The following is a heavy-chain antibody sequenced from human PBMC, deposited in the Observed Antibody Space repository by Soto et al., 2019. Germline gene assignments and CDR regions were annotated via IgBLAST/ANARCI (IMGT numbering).Heavy chain of an antibody. D-gene: IGHD2-15*01. CDR1: GFTFSSYG. Sequence: QVQLVESGGGVVQPGRSLRLSCAASGFTFSSYGMHWVRQAPGKGLEWVAVISYDGSNKYYADSVKGRFTISRDNSKNTLYLQMNSLRAEDTAVYYCAKDPGGGWYFDLWGRGTLVTVSS. V-gene: IGHV3-30*18. CDR2: ISYDGSNK. CDR3: AKDPGGGWYFDL. J-gene: IGHJ2*01.